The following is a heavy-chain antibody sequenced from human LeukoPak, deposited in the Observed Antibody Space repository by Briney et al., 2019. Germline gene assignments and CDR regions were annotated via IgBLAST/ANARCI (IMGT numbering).Heavy chain of an antibody. J-gene: IGHJ3*02. CDR1: GYSFASYW. CDR2: IYPGDSDT. Sequence: GESLKISCKGSGYSFASYWIGWVRQMPEKGLEWMGIIYPGDSDTRYSPSFQGQVTISADKSITTAYLQWSSLKASGTAMYYCARAPSITMVRGGYLAFDIWGQGTMVTVSS. CDR3: ARAPSITMVRGGYLAFDI. D-gene: IGHD3-10*01. V-gene: IGHV5-51*01.